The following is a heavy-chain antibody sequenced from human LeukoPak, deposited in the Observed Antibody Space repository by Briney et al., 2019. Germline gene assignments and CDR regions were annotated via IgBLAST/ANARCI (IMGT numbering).Heavy chain of an antibody. J-gene: IGHJ4*02. CDR2: IYYSGST. Sequence: SETLSLTCTVSGGSISSYYWSWIRQPPGKGLEWIGYIYYSGSTNYNPSLKSRVTISVDTSKNQFSLKLSSVTAADTAVYYCARGYSYGYRMGYWGQGTLVTVSS. CDR1: GGSISSYY. D-gene: IGHD5-18*01. CDR3: ARGYSYGYRMGY. V-gene: IGHV4-59*01.